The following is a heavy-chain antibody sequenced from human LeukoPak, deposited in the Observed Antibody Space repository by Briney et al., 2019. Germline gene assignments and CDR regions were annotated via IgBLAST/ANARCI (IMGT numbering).Heavy chain of an antibody. CDR2: INPNSGGT. D-gene: IGHD1-26*01. Sequence: KXSGXTFTGYYMHWVRQAPGQGLEWMGWINPNSGGTNYAQKFQGRVTMTRDTSISTAYMEMSRLRYGETAVYYCEXDXXQXXVGATTIDYWGQGTLVTVSS. CDR3: EXDXXQXXVGATTIDY. V-gene: IGHV1-2*02. CDR1: GXTFTGYY. J-gene: IGHJ4*02.